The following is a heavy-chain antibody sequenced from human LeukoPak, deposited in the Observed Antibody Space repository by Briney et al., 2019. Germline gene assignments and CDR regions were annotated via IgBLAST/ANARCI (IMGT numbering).Heavy chain of an antibody. D-gene: IGHD3-10*01. Sequence: GGSLRLSCAASGFTFSSYGMHWVRQAPGKGLEWVAVISYDGSNKYYADSVKGRFTISRDNSKNTLYLQMNSLRTEDTAVYYCATLTSLVRGVSYSFDYWGQGTLVAVSS. V-gene: IGHV3-30*03. J-gene: IGHJ4*02. CDR2: ISYDGSNK. CDR1: GFTFSSYG. CDR3: ATLTSLVRGVSYSFDY.